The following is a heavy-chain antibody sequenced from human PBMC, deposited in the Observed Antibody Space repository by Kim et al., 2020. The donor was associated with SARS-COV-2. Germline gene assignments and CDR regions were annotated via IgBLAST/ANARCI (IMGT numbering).Heavy chain of an antibody. CDR3: ASSLVGYYGSGSQNPLDY. J-gene: IGHJ4*02. V-gene: IGHV5-10-1*01. Sequence: GESLKISCKGSGYSFTSYWISWVRQMPGKGLELMGRIDPSDSYTNYSPSFQGHVTISADKSISTAYLQWSSLKASDTAMYYCASSLVGYYGSGSQNPLDYWGQGTLVTVSS. CDR2: IDPSDSYT. CDR1: GYSFTSYW. D-gene: IGHD3-10*01.